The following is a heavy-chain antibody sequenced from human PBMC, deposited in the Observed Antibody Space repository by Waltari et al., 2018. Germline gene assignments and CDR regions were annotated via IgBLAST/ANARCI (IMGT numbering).Heavy chain of an antibody. V-gene: IGHV4-4*02. CDR2: IYHSGST. CDR3: ARGGGPPSLDSSGYYPDSYYFDY. D-gene: IGHD3-22*01. J-gene: IGHJ4*02. Sequence: QVQLQESGPGLVKPSGTLSLTCAVSGGSISSSNWWSWVRQPPGKGLEWIGEIYHSGSTNYNPSLKSRVTISVDKSKNQFSLKLSSVTAADTAVYYCARGGGPPSLDSSGYYPDSYYFDYWGQGTLVTVSS. CDR1: GGSISSSNW.